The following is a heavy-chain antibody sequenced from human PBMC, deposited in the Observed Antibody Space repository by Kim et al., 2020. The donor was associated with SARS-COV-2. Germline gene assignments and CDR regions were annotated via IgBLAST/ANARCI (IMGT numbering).Heavy chain of an antibody. J-gene: IGHJ3*02. CDR1: GFTFSDSA. CDR3: TRDPGTTLAFWDSFD. CDR2: IRSKANGYAT. D-gene: IGHD1-1*01. Sequence: GGSLRLSCGASGFTFSDSAMHWVRRASGKGLEWVGRIRSKANGYATAYSASVRGRFTISRDDSRNTAYLQMNSLKTEDTAVYYCTRDPGTTLAFWDSFD. V-gene: IGHV3-73*01.